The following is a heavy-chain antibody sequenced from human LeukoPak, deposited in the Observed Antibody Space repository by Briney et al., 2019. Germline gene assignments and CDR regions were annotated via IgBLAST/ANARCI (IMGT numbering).Heavy chain of an antibody. CDR2: ISGSGGST. Sequence: GGSLRLSCAASGFTFSSYWMSWVRQAPGKGLEWVSAISGSGGSTYYADSVKGRFTISRDNSKSTLYIQMNSLRAEDTAVYYCARAKPKNMVRGLIMRRESRYYFDYWGQGTLVTVSS. CDR3: ARAKPKNMVRGLIMRRESRYYFDY. D-gene: IGHD3-10*01. V-gene: IGHV3-23*01. J-gene: IGHJ4*02. CDR1: GFTFSSYW.